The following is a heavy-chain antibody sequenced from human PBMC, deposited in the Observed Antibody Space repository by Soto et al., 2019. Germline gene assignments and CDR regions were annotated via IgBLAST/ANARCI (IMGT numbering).Heavy chain of an antibody. V-gene: IGHV4-31*03. D-gene: IGHD2-2*01. CDR1: GCSISSGCYY. J-gene: IGHJ6*02. Sequence: SETLSLTCPVSGCSISSGCYYWSWIRQHPGKGLEWIGYIYYSGSTYYNPSLKSRVTISVDTSKNQFSLKLSSVTAADTAVYYCAREIRDIVVVPPRAYYGMDVWGQGTTVTVSS. CDR3: AREIRDIVVVPPRAYYGMDV. CDR2: IYYSGST.